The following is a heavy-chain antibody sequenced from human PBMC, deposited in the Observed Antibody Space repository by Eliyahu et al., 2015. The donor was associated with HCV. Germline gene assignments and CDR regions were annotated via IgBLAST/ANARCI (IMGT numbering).Heavy chain of an antibody. D-gene: IGHD5-18*01. V-gene: IGHV4-61*02. CDR2: IYTSGST. Sequence: QVQLQESGPGLVKPSQTLSLTCTVSGGSINSGSYYWCWIRAARRAGKGLEWIGRIYTSGSTNYNPSLKSRVTISVDTSKNQFSLKLSSVTAADTAVYYCARELWLRFDTSYFDYWGQGTLVTVSS. CDR1: GGSINSGSYY. J-gene: IGHJ4*02. CDR3: ARELWLRFDTSYFDY.